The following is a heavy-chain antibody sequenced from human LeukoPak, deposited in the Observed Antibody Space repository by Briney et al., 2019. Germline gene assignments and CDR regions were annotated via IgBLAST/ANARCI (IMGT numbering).Heavy chain of an antibody. CDR3: ARVQWELLYPDY. D-gene: IGHD1-26*01. J-gene: IGHJ4*02. CDR2: ISYDESYR. Sequence: GGSLRLSCAAPGFTFSTYAMHWVRQAPGKGLEWVALISYDESYRYYADSVKGRFTISRDNSKNTLYLQMNSLRAEDTAIYYCARVQWELLYPDYWGQGALVTVSS. V-gene: IGHV3-30-3*01. CDR1: GFTFSTYA.